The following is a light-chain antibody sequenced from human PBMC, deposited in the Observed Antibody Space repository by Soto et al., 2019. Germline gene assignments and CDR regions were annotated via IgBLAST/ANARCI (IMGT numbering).Light chain of an antibody. J-gene: IGKJ2*01. CDR3: QQSFSTPPT. V-gene: IGKV1-39*01. CDR1: QTLNNY. CDR2: AAS. Sequence: DIPMTQSPSSLSASVGDRVTITCRASQTLNNYLNWYQQKPTKAPKLLIYAASRLQSGVPSRFNGSGSTTDFTLTIASLQPEDFGTYFCQQSFSTPPTFGQGTRL.